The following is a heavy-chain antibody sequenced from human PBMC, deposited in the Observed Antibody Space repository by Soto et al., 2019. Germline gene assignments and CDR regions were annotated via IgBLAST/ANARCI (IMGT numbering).Heavy chain of an antibody. CDR2: IKQDGSEK. V-gene: IGHV3-7*01. J-gene: IGHJ3*02. CDR1: GFTFSSYW. Sequence: LRLSCAASGFTFSSYWMSWVRQAPGKGLEWVANIKQDGSEKYYVDSVKGRFTISRDNAKNSLYLQMNSLRAEDTAVYYCARVGGRYYDSSGYDAFDIWGQGTMVTVSS. CDR3: ARVGGRYYDSSGYDAFDI. D-gene: IGHD3-22*01.